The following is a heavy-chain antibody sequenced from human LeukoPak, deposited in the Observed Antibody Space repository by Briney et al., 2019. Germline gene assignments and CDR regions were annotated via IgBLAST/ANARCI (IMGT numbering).Heavy chain of an antibody. D-gene: IGHD5-24*01. CDR1: GGSISSYY. V-gene: IGHV4-4*09. Sequence: SETLSLTCTVSGGSISSYYWSWIRQPPGKGLEWIGYIYTSGSTNYNPSLKSRVTISVDTSKNQFSLKLSSVTAADTAVCYCARQGTTIEYYYYYYMDVWGKGTTVTVSS. CDR2: IYTSGST. CDR3: ARQGTTIEYYYYYYMDV. J-gene: IGHJ6*03.